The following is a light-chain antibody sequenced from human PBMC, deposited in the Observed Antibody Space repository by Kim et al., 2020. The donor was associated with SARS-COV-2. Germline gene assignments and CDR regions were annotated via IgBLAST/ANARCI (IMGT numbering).Light chain of an antibody. V-gene: IGLV3-19*01. J-gene: IGLJ3*02. CDR2: GNN. CDR1: SLRSYF. CDR3: LCRDSSGNIWL. Sequence: SSELTQDPAVSVALGQTVRITCQGDSLRSYFTSWYQQRPGQAPVLVIYGNNNRASGIPDRFSGSRSGNTASLTITGAQAGDEADYYCLCRDSSGNIWLFGGGTKLTVL.